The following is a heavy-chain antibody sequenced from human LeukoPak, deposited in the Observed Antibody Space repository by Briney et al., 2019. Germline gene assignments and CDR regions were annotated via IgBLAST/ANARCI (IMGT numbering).Heavy chain of an antibody. CDR3: AGTYGDYVHYYYGMDV. V-gene: IGHV3-7*01. CDR2: IKQDGSEK. J-gene: IGHJ6*02. Sequence: PGGSLRLSCAASGFTFSSYWMSWVRQAPGKGLEWVANIKQDGSEKYYVDSVKGRFTISRDNAKNSLYLQMNSLRAGDTAVYYCAGTYGDYVHYYYGMDVWGQGTTVTVSS. D-gene: IGHD4-17*01. CDR1: GFTFSSYW.